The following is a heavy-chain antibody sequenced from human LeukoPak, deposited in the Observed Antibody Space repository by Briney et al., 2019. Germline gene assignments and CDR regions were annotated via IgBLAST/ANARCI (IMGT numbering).Heavy chain of an antibody. CDR2: IKQDGSEK. CDR1: GFTFSSYW. D-gene: IGHD3-10*01. CDR3: ARVELLWFGELLYQDY. Sequence: GGSLSLSCAASGFTFSSYWMSWVRQAPGKGLEWVANIKQDGSEKNSVHSVKGRFTISRDNAKNSLYLQMNSLRAEDTAVYYCARVELLWFGELLYQDYWGQGTLVTASS. V-gene: IGHV3-7*01. J-gene: IGHJ4*02.